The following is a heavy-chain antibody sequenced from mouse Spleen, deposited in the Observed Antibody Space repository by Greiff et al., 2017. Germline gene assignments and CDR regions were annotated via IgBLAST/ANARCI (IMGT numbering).Heavy chain of an antibody. CDR3: AREDSSGYDY. J-gene: IGHJ2*01. D-gene: IGHD3-2*01. CDR2: IYPGDGDT. CDR1: GYAFSSSW. Sequence: VQLQESGAELAKPGASVKLSCKASGYAFSSSWMNWVKQRPGKGLEWIGRIYPGDGDTNYNGKFKGKATLTADKSSSTAYMQLSSLTSEDSAVYFCAREDSSGYDYWGQGTTLTVSS. V-gene: IGHV1-82*01.